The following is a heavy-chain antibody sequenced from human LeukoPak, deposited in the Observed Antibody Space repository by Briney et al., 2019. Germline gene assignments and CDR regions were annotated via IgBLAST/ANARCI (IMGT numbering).Heavy chain of an antibody. CDR3: VPLWFGFFT. D-gene: IGHD3-16*01. CDR1: GFDFTDAW. CDR2: IRSKSSGGAT. J-gene: IGHJ4*02. Sequence: PGGSLRLSCAASGFDFTDAWMSWVRQAPGKGLEWVGRIRSKSSGGATEYAVPVKGRFTISRDDSKNTLYLEMNSLKAEDTAVYYCVPLWFGFFTWGQGTLVTVSS. V-gene: IGHV3-15*01.